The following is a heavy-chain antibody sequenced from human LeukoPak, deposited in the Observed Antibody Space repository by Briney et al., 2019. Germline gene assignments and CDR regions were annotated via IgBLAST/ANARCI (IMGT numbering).Heavy chain of an antibody. CDR1: GDTFSTYA. V-gene: IGHV1-69*01. D-gene: IGHD2-8*01. J-gene: IGHJ4*02. CDR2: IIPVFDTT. CDR3: TRAGRSISMVFFV. Sequence: GASVKVSCKASGDTFSTYAINWVRQAPGQGLEWMGQIIPVFDTTYYEQKMQGRVTITADQSTSTVYTELSNLRSDDTGVYYCTRAGRSISMVFFVWGQGTLVTVSS.